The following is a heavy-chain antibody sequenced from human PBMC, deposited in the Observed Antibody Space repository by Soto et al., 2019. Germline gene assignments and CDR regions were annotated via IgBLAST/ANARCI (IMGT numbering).Heavy chain of an antibody. Sequence: QVQLQESGPGLVKPSETLSLTCTVSGGSISNYYWSWIRQPPGKGLEWIGYIYYSGSANYNPSLKSRVTISVDTSKNQLSLKLSSVTAADTAVYYCARAGAATLSDFWGQGTLVTVSS. D-gene: IGHD2-15*01. CDR1: GGSISNYY. V-gene: IGHV4-59*01. CDR2: IYYSGSA. CDR3: ARAGAATLSDF. J-gene: IGHJ4*02.